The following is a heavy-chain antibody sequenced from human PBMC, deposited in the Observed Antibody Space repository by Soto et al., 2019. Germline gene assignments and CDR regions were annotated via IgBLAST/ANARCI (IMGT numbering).Heavy chain of an antibody. Sequence: SLRLYCAASGVILSSHGMTWGRQAPGKGLEWVANIKQDGSEKHYVDSVKGRFTISRDSADNSLYLQMNGLRVEDSSVYYCARSASGTAYTPVDYWGRGTLVTVSS. V-gene: IGHV3-7*01. CDR3: ARSASGTAYTPVDY. CDR2: IKQDGSEK. J-gene: IGHJ4*02. D-gene: IGHD1-1*01. CDR1: GVILSSHG.